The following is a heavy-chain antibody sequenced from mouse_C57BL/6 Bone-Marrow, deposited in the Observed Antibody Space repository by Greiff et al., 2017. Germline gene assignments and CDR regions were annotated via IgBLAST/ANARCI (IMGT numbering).Heavy chain of an antibody. Sequence: QVQLQQSGPELVKPGASVKISCKASGYAFSSSWMNWVKQRPGKGLVWIGRIYPGDGDTNYNGKFKGKATLTADKSSSTAYMQLSSLTSEDSAVYFCARDDYDRRSYAMDYWGQGTSVTVSS. CDR1: GYAFSSSW. D-gene: IGHD2-4*01. V-gene: IGHV1-82*01. J-gene: IGHJ4*01. CDR2: IYPGDGDT. CDR3: ARDDYDRRSYAMDY.